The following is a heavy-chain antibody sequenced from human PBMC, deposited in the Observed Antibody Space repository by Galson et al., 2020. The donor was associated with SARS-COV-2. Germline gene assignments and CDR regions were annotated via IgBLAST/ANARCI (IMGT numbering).Heavy chain of an antibody. V-gene: IGHV3-74*01. CDR3: ARVETRSGWKYYFDY. CDR1: GFTFSSSW. D-gene: IGHD6-19*01. CDR2: INSDGSST. Sequence: GESLKISCAASGFTFSSSWMHWVRQAPGKGLVWVSRINSDGSSTSYADSVKGRFTISRDNAKNTLYLQMNSLRAEDTAVYYCARVETRSGWKYYFDYWGQGTLVTVSS. J-gene: IGHJ4*02.